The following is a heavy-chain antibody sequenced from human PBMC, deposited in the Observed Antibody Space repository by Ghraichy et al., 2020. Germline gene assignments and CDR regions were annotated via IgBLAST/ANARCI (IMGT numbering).Heavy chain of an antibody. Sequence: LSLTCAASGFTISDYSVHWVRQAPGRGLEWVSSISSRSTYIYYADSVKGRFTISRDNAKNSLNLQMSSLRAEDTGVYYCARDRMDIIVVPADYYYYAMDVWGHGTTVTVSS. V-gene: IGHV3-21*06. CDR2: ISSRSTYI. CDR3: ARDRMDIIVVPADYYYYAMDV. D-gene: IGHD2-2*03. J-gene: IGHJ6*02. CDR1: GFTISDYS.